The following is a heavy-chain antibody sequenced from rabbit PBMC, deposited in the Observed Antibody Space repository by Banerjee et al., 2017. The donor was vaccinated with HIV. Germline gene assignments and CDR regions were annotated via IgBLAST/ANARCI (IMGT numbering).Heavy chain of an antibody. Sequence: QEQLEESGGDLVKPGASLTLTCKASGFDFNTNAMCWVRQAPGKGLEWIGCVAVGSSGATWYASWAKGRFTISKPSSTTVTLQMTSLTAADTATYFCARYGSGWGGGDLWGQGTLVTVS. CDR1: GFDFNTNA. CDR2: VAVGSSGAT. J-gene: IGHJ3*01. CDR3: ARYGSGWGGGDL. V-gene: IGHV1S45*01. D-gene: IGHD4-1*01.